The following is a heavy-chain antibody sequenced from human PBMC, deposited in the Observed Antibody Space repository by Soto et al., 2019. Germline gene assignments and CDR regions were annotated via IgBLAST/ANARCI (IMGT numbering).Heavy chain of an antibody. Sequence: QVQLVQSGGEVKKPGASVKVSCKASGYTFTNYGISWVRQAPGQGLEWMGWINVYNGNTKYAQKVQGRVTMTTDTSRRTAYMGLRSLRSDDTAVYYCARGVGSGSYYNQYTWFDPWGQGTLVTVSS. D-gene: IGHD3-10*01. CDR3: ARGVGSGSYYNQYTWFDP. J-gene: IGHJ5*02. V-gene: IGHV1-18*01. CDR1: GYTFTNYG. CDR2: INVYNGNT.